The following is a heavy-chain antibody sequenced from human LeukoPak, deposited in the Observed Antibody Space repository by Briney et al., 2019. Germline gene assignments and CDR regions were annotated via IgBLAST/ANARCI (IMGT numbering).Heavy chain of an antibody. CDR2: ISGYNGNT. D-gene: IGHD5-12*01. J-gene: IGHJ4*02. CDR1: TYTFTRYG. V-gene: IGHV1-18*01. CDR3: ARGPPDPYSGYSDY. Sequence: ASVKVSCKASTYTFTRYGISWVRQAPGQGLEWMGWISGYNGNTNYAQKFLGRVSMTADTATSTAYMELRSLTSDDTAMYYCARGPPDPYSGYSDYWGQGTLVTVSS.